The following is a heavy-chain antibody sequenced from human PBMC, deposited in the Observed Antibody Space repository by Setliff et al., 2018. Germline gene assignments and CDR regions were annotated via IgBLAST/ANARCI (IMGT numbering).Heavy chain of an antibody. V-gene: IGHV3-7*01. Sequence: GGSLRLSCAASGFTFSSYWMSWVRQAPGKGLEWVANIKQDGSEKYYADSVKGRFTVSRDNSKNTLYLQMNSLRAEDTAVYYCAKDPGDSSGSFEYWGQGTPVTVSS. CDR2: IKQDGSEK. CDR3: AKDPGDSSGSFEY. CDR1: GFTFSSYW. J-gene: IGHJ4*02. D-gene: IGHD3-22*01.